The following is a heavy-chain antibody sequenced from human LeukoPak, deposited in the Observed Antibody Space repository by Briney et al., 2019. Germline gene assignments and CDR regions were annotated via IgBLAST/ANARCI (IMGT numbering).Heavy chain of an antibody. CDR1: GGSISSSSYY. D-gene: IGHD3-9*01. J-gene: IGHJ4*02. CDR2: IYYSGST. CDR3: GRKARREGDYFDCPVICL. Sequence: SETLSLTCTVSGGSISSSSYYWGWIRQPPGKGLEWIGSIYYSGSTYYNPSLKSRVTISVDTSKNQFSLKLSSVTAADTAVYYCGRKARREGDYFDCPVICLWGQGTLVTVSS. V-gene: IGHV4-39*07.